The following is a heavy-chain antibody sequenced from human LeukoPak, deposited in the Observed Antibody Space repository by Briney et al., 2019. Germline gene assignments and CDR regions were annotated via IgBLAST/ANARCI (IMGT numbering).Heavy chain of an antibody. CDR2: IKQDGSEK. CDR1: GFTFSSYW. CDR3: ARVDLTTKTSNWFDP. D-gene: IGHD4-11*01. J-gene: IGHJ5*02. V-gene: IGHV3-7*01. Sequence: PGGSPRLSCAASGFTFSSYWMSWVRQAPGKGLEWVANIKQDGSEKYYVDSVKGRFTISRDNAKNSLYLQMNSLRAEDTAVYYCARVDLTTKTSNWFDPWGQGTLVTVSS.